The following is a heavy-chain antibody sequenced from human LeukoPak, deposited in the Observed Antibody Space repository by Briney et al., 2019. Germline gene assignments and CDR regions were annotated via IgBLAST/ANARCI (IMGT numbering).Heavy chain of an antibody. Sequence: SETLSLTCAVSGGSISSSNWWSWVRQPPGKGLEWIGEIYHSGSTNYNPSLKSRVTISVDKSKNQFSLKLSSVTAADTALYYCARVAAVAGTYYFDYWGQGTLVTVSS. V-gene: IGHV4-4*02. D-gene: IGHD6-19*01. CDR3: ARVAAVAGTYYFDY. CDR2: IYHSGST. J-gene: IGHJ4*02. CDR1: GGSISSSNW.